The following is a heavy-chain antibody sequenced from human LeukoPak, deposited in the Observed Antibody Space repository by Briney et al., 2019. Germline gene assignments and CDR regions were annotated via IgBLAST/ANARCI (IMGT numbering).Heavy chain of an antibody. CDR1: GGSISSYY. Sequence: SETLSLTCTVSGGSISSYYWSWIRQPPGKGLEWIGYMYYTGSTNYNPSLKSRVTISVDTSKNQFSLKLSSVTAADTAVYYCARWREQLAQDYYYYYMDVWGKGTTVTVSS. V-gene: IGHV4-59*01. D-gene: IGHD6-6*01. CDR3: ARWREQLAQDYYYYYMDV. J-gene: IGHJ6*03. CDR2: MYYTGST.